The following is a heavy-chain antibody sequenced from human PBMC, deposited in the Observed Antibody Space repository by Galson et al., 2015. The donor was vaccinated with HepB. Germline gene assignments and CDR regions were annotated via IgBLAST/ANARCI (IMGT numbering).Heavy chain of an antibody. CDR3: ARDVASDYCVDV. V-gene: IGHV4-39*07. J-gene: IGHJ6*03. Sequence: ETLSLTCSVSGGSIRSNNYYWDWIRQPPGKGLEWIGSIYYTGSSFYNPSLKSRVTMSVDPSRNQFSLTLSSVTAADTTVYYCARDVASDYCVDVWGKGTTVTVSS. CDR2: IYYTGSS. CDR1: GGSIRSNNYY.